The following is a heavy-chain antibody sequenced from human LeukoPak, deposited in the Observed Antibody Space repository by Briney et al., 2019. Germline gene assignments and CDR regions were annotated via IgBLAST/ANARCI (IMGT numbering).Heavy chain of an antibody. CDR2: ISSSSSYV. CDR3: ARSGVVVAALERGVANWFDP. CDR1: GFTFSSYS. D-gene: IGHD2-15*01. Sequence: GRSLRLSCAASGFTFSSYSMNWVRQAPGKGLEWVSSISSSSSYVYYADSVKGRFTISRDNAKNSLFLQMNSLRAEDTAVYYCARSGVVVAALERGVANWFDPWGQGTLVTVSS. J-gene: IGHJ5*02. V-gene: IGHV3-21*01.